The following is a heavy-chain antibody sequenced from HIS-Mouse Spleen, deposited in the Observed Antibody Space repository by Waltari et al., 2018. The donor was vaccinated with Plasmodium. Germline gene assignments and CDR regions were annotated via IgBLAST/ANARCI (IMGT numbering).Heavy chain of an antibody. J-gene: IGHJ4*02. V-gene: IGHV3-23*01. CDR2: ISSGGST. CDR3: AKSSKGTGDLWDY. Sequence: EVQLLESGGGLVQPGGSLRLSCAASGFTFSSYAMSWVRQAPGKGLGWVSAISSGGSTYYADSGKGRFTISRDNSKNTLYLQMNSLRAEDTAVYYCAKSSKGTGDLWDYWGQGTLVTVSS. CDR1: GFTFSSYA. D-gene: IGHD7-27*01.